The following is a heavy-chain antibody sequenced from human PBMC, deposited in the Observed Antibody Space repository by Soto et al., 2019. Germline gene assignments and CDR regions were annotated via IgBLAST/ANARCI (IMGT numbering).Heavy chain of an antibody. J-gene: IGHJ6*02. V-gene: IGHV1-2*02. CDR1: GYTFTGYY. CDR3: ARERYQVISDGMDV. CDR2: INPETGAT. Sequence: QVQLVQSGADVKTPGASVRVSCKASGYTFTGYYVHWVREAPGQGLEWMGWINPETGATSYAQKFQGRVTLSRDTSINTAYLELGSLRFDDAAVYFCARERYQVISDGMDVWGQGTTVTVSS. D-gene: IGHD2-2*01.